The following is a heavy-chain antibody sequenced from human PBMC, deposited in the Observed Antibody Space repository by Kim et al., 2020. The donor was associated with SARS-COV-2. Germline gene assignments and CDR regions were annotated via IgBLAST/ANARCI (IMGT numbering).Heavy chain of an antibody. CDR1: GFTFSSYA. D-gene: IGHD3-16*02. J-gene: IGHJ4*02. CDR3: ARGGQVWGSYRSRAVFDY. Sequence: GGSLRLSCAASGFTFSSYAMHWVRQAPGKGLEWVAVISYDGSNKYYADSVKGRFTISRDNSKNTLYLQMNSLRAEDTAVYYCARGGQVWGSYRSRAVFDYWGQGTLVTVSS. CDR2: ISYDGSNK. V-gene: IGHV3-30*04.